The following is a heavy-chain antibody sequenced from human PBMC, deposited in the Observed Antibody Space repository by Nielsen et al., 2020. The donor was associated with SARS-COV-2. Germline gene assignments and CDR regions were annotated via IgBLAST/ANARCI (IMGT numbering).Heavy chain of an antibody. V-gene: IGHV1-2*06. J-gene: IGHJ6*02. Sequence: ASVKVSCKASGYTFTSYYMHWVRQAPGQGLEWMGRINPDSGVTEFAQKFQGRVTMTRDTSITTAYMELSSLKSDDTAGYYCARGPGDCSGGSCYSAVGGYTYFYFGMDVWGQGTTVTVSS. CDR1: GYTFTSYY. CDR3: ARGPGDCSGGSCYSAVGGYTYFYFGMDV. CDR2: INPDSGVT. D-gene: IGHD2-15*01.